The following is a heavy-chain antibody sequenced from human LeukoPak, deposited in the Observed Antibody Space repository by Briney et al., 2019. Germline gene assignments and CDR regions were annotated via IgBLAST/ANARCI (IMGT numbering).Heavy chain of an antibody. CDR1: GYTFTSYG. CDR2: ISAYNGNT. CDR3: ARTALGIYSSSWFDP. V-gene: IGHV1-18*01. D-gene: IGHD6-13*01. J-gene: IGHJ5*02. Sequence: ASVKVSCKASGYTFTSYGISWVRQAPGQGLEWMGWISAYNGNTNYAQKLQGRIAMTTDTSTSTAYMELRSLRSDDTAAYYCARTALGIYSSSWFDPWGQGTPVTVSS.